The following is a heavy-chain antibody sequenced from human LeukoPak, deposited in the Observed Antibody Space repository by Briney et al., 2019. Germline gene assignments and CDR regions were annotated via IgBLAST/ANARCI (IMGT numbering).Heavy chain of an antibody. CDR1: GFTFSSYA. D-gene: IGHD6-19*01. Sequence: PGGSLRLSCSASGFTFSSYAMHWVRQAPGKGLEWVAVISYDGSNKYYADSVKGRFTISRDNSKNTLYLQMNSLRAEDTAVYYCARPRLYFDYGGQGTLVTVSS. CDR3: ARPRLYFDY. V-gene: IGHV3-30-3*01. CDR2: ISYDGSNK. J-gene: IGHJ4*02.